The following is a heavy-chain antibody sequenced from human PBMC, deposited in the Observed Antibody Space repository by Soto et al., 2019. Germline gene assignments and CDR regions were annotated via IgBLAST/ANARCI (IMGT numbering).Heavy chain of an antibody. CDR1: GYSFTSYW. V-gene: IGHV5-51*01. D-gene: IGHD3-22*01. CDR2: FFPGDSAT. Sequence: PGESLKISSKGSGYSFTSYWFGWARQMAGKGLEWMGIFFPGDSATRHSPSFQSQVTISADKSISTAYLQWSSLKASDTAMYYCARPDSSGSSANYWGQGTLVTVSS. CDR3: ARPDSSGSSANY. J-gene: IGHJ4*02.